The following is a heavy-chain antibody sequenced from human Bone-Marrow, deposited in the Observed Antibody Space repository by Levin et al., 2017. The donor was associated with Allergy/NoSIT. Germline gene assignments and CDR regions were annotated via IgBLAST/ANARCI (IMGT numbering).Heavy chain of an antibody. Sequence: ASVKVSCKASGYTFTGYYMHWVRQAPGQGLEWMGWINPNSGGTNYAQKFQGRVTMTRDTSISTAYMELSRLRSDDTAVYYCASNSGSYLYYYGMDVWGQGTTVTVSS. V-gene: IGHV1-2*02. J-gene: IGHJ6*02. CDR3: ASNSGSYLYYYGMDV. CDR1: GYTFTGYY. D-gene: IGHD1-26*01. CDR2: INPNSGGT.